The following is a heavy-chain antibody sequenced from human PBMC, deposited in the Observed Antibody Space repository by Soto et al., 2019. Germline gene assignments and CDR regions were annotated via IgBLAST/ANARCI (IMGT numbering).Heavy chain of an antibody. CDR1: GFTFSDSA. Sequence: EVQLLESGGGLVQPGGSLRLSCAASGFTFSDSAMSWVRQAPGKGLEWVSGVSNGGGSTYHADSVKGRFTISRDNSKNTLFLQMNSLRAEDTAVYFCAKVSGTYPRLFDYWGQGTLVTVSS. CDR2: VSNGGGST. D-gene: IGHD1-26*01. CDR3: AKVSGTYPRLFDY. J-gene: IGHJ4*02. V-gene: IGHV3-23*01.